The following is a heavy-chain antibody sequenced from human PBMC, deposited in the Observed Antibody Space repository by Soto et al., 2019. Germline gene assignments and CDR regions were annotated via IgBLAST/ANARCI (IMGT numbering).Heavy chain of an antibody. D-gene: IGHD1-26*01. CDR3: ARLNSGSFDY. V-gene: IGHV4-59*01. J-gene: IGHJ4*02. CDR2: IYYSGST. Sequence: SLTLSLTCAVSAGSIGTYYWSWIRQPPGKGLEWIGDIYYSGSTIYNPSLKSRVSISVDTSKKQFSLKVTSVTAADTAVYYCARLNSGSFDYWGQGTRVTASS. CDR1: AGSIGTYY.